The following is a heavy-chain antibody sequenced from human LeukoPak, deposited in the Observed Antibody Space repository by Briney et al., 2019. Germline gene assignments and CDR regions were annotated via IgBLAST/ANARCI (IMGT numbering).Heavy chain of an antibody. CDR1: GGSISSGGYS. V-gene: IGHV4-30-2*01. D-gene: IGHD3-3*01. CDR3: ARSDPYYDFWSGYYTGIRWFDP. CDR2: INHSGST. Sequence: SETLSLTCAVSGGSISSGGYSWSWIRQPPGKGLEWIGEINHSGSTNYNPSLKSRVTISVDSSKNQFSLKLSSVTAADTAVYYCARSDPYYDFWSGYYTGIRWFDPWGQGTLVTVSS. J-gene: IGHJ5*02.